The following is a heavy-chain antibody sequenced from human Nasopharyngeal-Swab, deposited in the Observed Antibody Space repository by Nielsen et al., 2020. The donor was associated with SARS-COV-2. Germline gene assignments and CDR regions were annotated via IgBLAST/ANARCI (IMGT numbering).Heavy chain of an antibody. CDR1: GGSISSYY. CDR3: ARGGSGFLHYVFDY. V-gene: IGHV4-59*01. J-gene: IGHJ4*02. CDR2: IYYSGST. Sequence: SETLSLTCTVSGGSISSYYWSWIRQPPGKGLEWIGYIYYSGSTNYNPSLKSRVTISVDTSKNQFSLKLSSVTAADTAVYYRARGGSGFLHYVFDYWGQGTLVTVSS. D-gene: IGHD6-19*01.